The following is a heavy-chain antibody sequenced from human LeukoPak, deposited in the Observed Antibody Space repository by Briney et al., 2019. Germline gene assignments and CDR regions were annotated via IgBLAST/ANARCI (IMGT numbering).Heavy chain of an antibody. J-gene: IGHJ4*02. V-gene: IGHV4-34*01. CDR1: GGSFSGYY. Sequence: ASETLSLTCAVYGGSFSGYYWSWIRQPPGKGLEWIGEINHSGSTNYNPSLKSRVTISVDTSKNQFSLKLSSVTAADTAVYYCARVTSYYYGSGRLNFDYWGQGTLVTVSS. D-gene: IGHD3-10*01. CDR2: INHSGST. CDR3: ARVTSYYYGSGRLNFDY.